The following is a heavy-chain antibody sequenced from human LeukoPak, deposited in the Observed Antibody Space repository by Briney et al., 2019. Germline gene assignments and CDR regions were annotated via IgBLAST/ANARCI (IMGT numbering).Heavy chain of an antibody. J-gene: IGHJ4*02. CDR3: ARDVGKAYFDY. Sequence: NTGGSLRPSCAASGFTFDDYGMSWVRQAPGKGLEWVSSISSSSVYIDYADSVKGRFTISRDNAKNSLYLQMASLRAEDTAVYYCARDVGKAYFDYWGQGTLVTVSS. V-gene: IGHV3-21*01. CDR1: GFTFDDYG. CDR2: ISSSSVYI. D-gene: IGHD2-15*01.